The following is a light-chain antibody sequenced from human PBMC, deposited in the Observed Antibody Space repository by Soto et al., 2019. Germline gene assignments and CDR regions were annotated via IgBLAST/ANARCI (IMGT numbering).Light chain of an antibody. V-gene: IGKV1-33*01. Sequence: DIQMTQSPSSLSASVGDRVTITWQASQYISNYLNWYQQKPGKAPKLLIYDASNLETGVPSRFSGSGSGTDFTFTISSPQPEDIATYYCQQYDNLPLTFGGGTKVDIK. CDR2: DAS. CDR1: QYISNY. CDR3: QQYDNLPLT. J-gene: IGKJ4*01.